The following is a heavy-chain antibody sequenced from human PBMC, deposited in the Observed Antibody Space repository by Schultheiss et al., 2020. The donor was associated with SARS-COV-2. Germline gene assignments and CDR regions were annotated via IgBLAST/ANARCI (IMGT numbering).Heavy chain of an antibody. CDR2: INHSGST. Sequence: GSLRLSCAASGFTFSNAWMSWIRQPPGKGLEWIGEINHSGSTNYDPSLKSRLTISLDTSKNQFSLKLTSVTAADTAVYYCARGPAPYSDFWTDSYTGWFDPWGQGTLVTVSS. V-gene: IGHV4-34*01. D-gene: IGHD3-3*01. CDR3: ARGPAPYSDFWTDSYTGWFDP. J-gene: IGHJ5*02. CDR1: GFTFSNAW.